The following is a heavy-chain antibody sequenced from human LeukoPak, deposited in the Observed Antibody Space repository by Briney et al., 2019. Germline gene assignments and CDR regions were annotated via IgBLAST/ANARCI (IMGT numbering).Heavy chain of an antibody. CDR2: IIPILGIA. V-gene: IGHV1-69*04. CDR1: GGTFSSYA. J-gene: IGHJ5*02. D-gene: IGHD6-19*01. Sequence: GASVKVSCKASGGTFSSYAISWVRQAPGQGLEWMGRIIPILGIANYAQKFQGRVTITADKSTSTAYMELSSLRSEDTAVYYCAMSYSGWYDGESSWFDPWGQGTLVTVSS. CDR3: AMSYSGWYDGESSWFDP.